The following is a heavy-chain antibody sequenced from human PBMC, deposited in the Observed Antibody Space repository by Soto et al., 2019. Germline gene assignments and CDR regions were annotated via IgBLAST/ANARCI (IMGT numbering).Heavy chain of an antibody. Sequence: GASVKVSCKASGYTFTGYAMHWVRQAPGQRLEWMGWINAGNGNTKYSRKFQGRVTITRDTSASTAYMELSSLRSEDTAVYYCARSAVSPFGGLIGPFDYWGQGNLVTVSS. CDR2: INAGNGNT. V-gene: IGHV1-3*01. CDR3: ARSAVSPFGGLIGPFDY. D-gene: IGHD3-16*02. CDR1: GYTFTGYA. J-gene: IGHJ4*02.